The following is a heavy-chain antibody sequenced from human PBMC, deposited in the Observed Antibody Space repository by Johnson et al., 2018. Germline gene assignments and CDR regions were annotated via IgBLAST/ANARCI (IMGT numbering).Heavy chain of an antibody. V-gene: IGHV3-73*01. Sequence: VQLVQSGGGVVQPGRSLRLSCAASGFTFSSYGMHWVRQAPGKGLEWVGRIRSKANSYATAYAASVKGRFTISRDDSKNTAYLQMNSLKTEDTAVYYCTRGTTMTDPWGQGTLVTVSS. CDR1: GFTFSSYG. CDR3: TRGTTMTDP. CDR2: IRSKANSYAT. D-gene: IGHD1-14*01. J-gene: IGHJ5*02.